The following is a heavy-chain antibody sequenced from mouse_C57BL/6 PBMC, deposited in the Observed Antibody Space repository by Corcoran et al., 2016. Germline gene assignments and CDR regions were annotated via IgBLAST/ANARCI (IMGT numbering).Heavy chain of an antibody. D-gene: IGHD1-1*01. J-gene: IGHJ2*01. CDR3: ATTITTVVEVDY. V-gene: IGHV3-6*01. CDR1: GYSINSGYY. CDR2: ISYDGSN. Sequence: DVQLQESGPGLVKPSQSLSLTCSVTGYSINSGYYWNWIRQFAGNKLEWMGDISYDGSNNYNPSIKNRISITRETSKNQFLLKLNSVTTEDTSTYYCATTITTVVEVDYWGQGTTLTVSS.